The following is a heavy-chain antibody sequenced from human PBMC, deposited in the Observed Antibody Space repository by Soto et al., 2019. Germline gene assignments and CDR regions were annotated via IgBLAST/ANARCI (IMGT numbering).Heavy chain of an antibody. J-gene: IGHJ6*02. CDR2: ISGSGDGT. Sequence: PGGSLRLSCAASGFTVNSHSISWVRQAPWKGLEWVARISGSGDGTYYGDSVKGRFTISRDSSSSTLYLQMNNLRGEDTAFYFCTNSRRGILIVYGFGGMDVWGQWTTVTVSS. D-gene: IGHD2-8*01. CDR1: GFTVNSHS. CDR3: TNSRRGILIVYGFGGMDV. V-gene: IGHV3-23*01.